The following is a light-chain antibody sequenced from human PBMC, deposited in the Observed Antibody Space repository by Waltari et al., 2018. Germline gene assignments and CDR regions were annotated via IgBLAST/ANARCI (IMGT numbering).Light chain of an antibody. Sequence: QSVLTQPPSASGTPGQRVTISCSGSSSNIGSNFVYWYQQLPGTATKLLIYRNDMRPSGVPDRCSGSKSDTSASLAISDLRSEDEVDYYCAAWDDSLTGFVFGTGTEVTAL. J-gene: IGLJ1*01. V-gene: IGLV1-47*01. CDR1: SSNIGSNF. CDR2: RND. CDR3: AAWDDSLTGFV.